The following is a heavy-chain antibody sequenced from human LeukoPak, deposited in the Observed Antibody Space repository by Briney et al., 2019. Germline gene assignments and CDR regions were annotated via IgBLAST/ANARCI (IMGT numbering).Heavy chain of an antibody. V-gene: IGHV4-30-2*01. CDR3: ARVWRDFSSSSVFTSFDP. D-gene: IGHD6-6*01. CDR2: IYHSGST. CDR1: GGSISSGGYS. Sequence: SQTLSLTCAVSGGSISSGGYSWSWIRQPPGKGLEWIGYIYHSGSTYYNPSLKSRVTISVDRSKNQFSLKLSSVTAADTAVYYCARVWRDFSSSSVFTSFDPWGQGTLVTVSS. J-gene: IGHJ5*02.